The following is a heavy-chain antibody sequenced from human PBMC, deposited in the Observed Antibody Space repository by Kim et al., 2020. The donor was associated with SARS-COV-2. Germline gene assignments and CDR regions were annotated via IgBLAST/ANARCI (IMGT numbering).Heavy chain of an antibody. CDR2: LHWNDDE. J-gene: IGHJ4*02. CDR3: AHQGESQSSYFFDY. D-gene: IGHD3-16*01. CDR1: GFSLTTRGAA. V-gene: IGHV2-5*01. Sequence: SGPTLVRPTQTLTLTCAFSGFSLTTRGAAVGWIRQPPGKAPELLALLHWNDDERFSPSLRSRLTITKDNAKNQVVLTMTNMDPVDTATYYCAHQGESQSSYFFDYWGQGTLVTVSS.